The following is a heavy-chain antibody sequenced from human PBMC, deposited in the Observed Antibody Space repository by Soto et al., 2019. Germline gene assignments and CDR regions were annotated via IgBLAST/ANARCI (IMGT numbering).Heavy chain of an antibody. CDR2: IYYSGST. Sequence: QVQLQESGPGLVKPSETLSLTCTVSGGSISSDYWSWIRQPPGKGLEWIGYIYYSGSTNYNPSLKSRFTISVDTSKNQFSLKLSSVPAADTAVYYCARSLWFGENYYYYMDVWGKGTTVTVSS. D-gene: IGHD3-10*01. CDR3: ARSLWFGENYYYYMDV. CDR1: GGSISSDY. V-gene: IGHV4-59*08. J-gene: IGHJ6*03.